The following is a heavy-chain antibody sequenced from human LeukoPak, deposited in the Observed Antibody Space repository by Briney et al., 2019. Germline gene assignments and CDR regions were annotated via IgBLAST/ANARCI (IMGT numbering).Heavy chain of an antibody. CDR1: GFTFVSYA. CDR2: ISGSAGST. V-gene: IGHV3-23*01. Sequence: PGGSLRLSCAASGFTFVSYAMTWVRQAPGKGLEWVSAISGSAGSTYYADSVKGRFTISRDNSKNTLYLQRNSLRAEDTAVYYCAKVDGSTDFLDYWGQGALVAVSS. CDR3: AKVDGSTDFLDY. J-gene: IGHJ4*02. D-gene: IGHD2/OR15-2a*01.